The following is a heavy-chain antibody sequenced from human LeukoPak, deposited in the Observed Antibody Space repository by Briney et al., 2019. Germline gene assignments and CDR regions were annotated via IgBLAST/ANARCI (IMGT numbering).Heavy chain of an antibody. D-gene: IGHD3-10*01. CDR2: LYSDGGT. V-gene: IGHV3-NL1*01. Sequence: GGPLRLSCVASGFTFNGYAIHWVRQAPGKGLEWVSVLYSDGGTYYADSVKGRFSISRDTSKNTVYLQMNSLRDDDTAVYYCATYYYGSGPEKWGQGTLVTVSS. J-gene: IGHJ4*02. CDR1: GFTFNGYA. CDR3: ATYYYGSGPEK.